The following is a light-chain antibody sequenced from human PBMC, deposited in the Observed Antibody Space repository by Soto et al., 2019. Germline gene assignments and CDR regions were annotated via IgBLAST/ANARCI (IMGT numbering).Light chain of an antibody. V-gene: IGKV3-11*01. J-gene: IGKJ4*01. CDR2: DAS. CDR1: PSVSNS. CDR3: QQHNKWPPVT. Sequence: ESVLTQSPATLSLSPGERATLSCRASPSVSNSLAWYQHKPGQAPRLLIYDASNRATGVPTRFSGSGSGTDFTLTISRLEPEDFAVYYCQQHNKWPPVTFGGGTKVEIK.